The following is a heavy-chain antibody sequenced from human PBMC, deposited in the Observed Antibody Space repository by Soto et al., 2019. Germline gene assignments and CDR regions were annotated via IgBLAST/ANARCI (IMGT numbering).Heavy chain of an antibody. CDR2: IYYAGST. CDR1: GGSMISYY. Sequence: PSETLSLTCTVSGGSMISYYWSWIRQPPGRGLEWIGFIYYAGSTKYNPSLNSRVTISVDTSKNQFSLTLSSVTAADTAVYYCAREMEGPYYYYGMDVSGQGTTVTVSS. D-gene: IGHD2-8*01. J-gene: IGHJ6*02. V-gene: IGHV4-59*12. CDR3: AREMEGPYYYYGMDV.